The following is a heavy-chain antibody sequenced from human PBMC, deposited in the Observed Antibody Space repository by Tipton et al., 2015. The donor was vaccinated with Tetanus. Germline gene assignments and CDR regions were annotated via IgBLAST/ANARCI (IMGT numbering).Heavy chain of an antibody. J-gene: IGHJ3*01. Sequence: TLSLTCTVSGGSISGYYWTWIRRPPGKGLEWIGYIYYNGTTSYNPSLKSRVTISVDTSKNQFSLKLSSVTAADTAVYYCARRIPVFGVVIIDAFDLWAQGTMVTVSS. CDR3: ARRIPVFGVVIIDAFDL. D-gene: IGHD3-3*01. CDR2: IYYNGTT. V-gene: IGHV4-59*01. CDR1: GGSISGYY.